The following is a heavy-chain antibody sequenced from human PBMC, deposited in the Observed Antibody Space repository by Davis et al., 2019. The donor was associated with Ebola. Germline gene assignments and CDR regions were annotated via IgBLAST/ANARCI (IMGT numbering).Heavy chain of an antibody. CDR3: ASYVVG. CDR2: INRDGTTK. Sequence: PGGSLRLSCRVSGFIFSDNWMSWVRQVPGKGLVWVSSINRDGTTKTYADSVQGRFTVSRDNAKSMLYLQMSSLRVEDTAVYYCASYVVGWGRGTLVTVSS. J-gene: IGHJ4*02. CDR1: GFIFSDNW. V-gene: IGHV3-74*01. D-gene: IGHD2-15*01.